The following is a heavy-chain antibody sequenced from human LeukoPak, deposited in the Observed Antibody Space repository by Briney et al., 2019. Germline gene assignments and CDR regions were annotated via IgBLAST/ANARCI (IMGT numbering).Heavy chain of an antibody. D-gene: IGHD3-10*01. CDR1: GFTVSSNY. CDR2: IYSGGST. Sequence: GGPLRLSCAASGFTVSSNYMSWVRQAPGKGLEWVSVIYSGGSTYYVDSVKGRFTISRDNSKNTLYLQMNSLRADDTAGYYCARVLMVRGVTPSYYFDYWGQGTLVTVSS. J-gene: IGHJ4*02. V-gene: IGHV3-66*02. CDR3: ARVLMVRGVTPSYYFDY.